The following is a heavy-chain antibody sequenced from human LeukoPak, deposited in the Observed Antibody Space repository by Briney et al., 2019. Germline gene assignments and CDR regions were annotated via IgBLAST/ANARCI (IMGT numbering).Heavy chain of an antibody. V-gene: IGHV3-30*18. CDR1: GFTFSIYC. CDR3: AKGSSGWYYFDY. Sequence: QPGRSLRLSCAASGFTFSIYCMHWVRQAPGKGLEWVAVISYDGSNKYYADSVKGRFTISRDNSKNTLYLQMNSLRAEDTAVYYCAKGSSGWYYFDYWGQGTLVTVSS. CDR2: ISYDGSNK. J-gene: IGHJ4*02. D-gene: IGHD6-19*01.